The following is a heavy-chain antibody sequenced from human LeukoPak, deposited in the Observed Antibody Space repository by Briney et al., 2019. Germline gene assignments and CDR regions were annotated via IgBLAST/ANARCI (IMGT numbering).Heavy chain of an antibody. CDR1: GFTVSSSY. Sequence: GGSLRLSCAASGFTVSSSYMSWVRQAPGKGLEWVSFIYSGGLTYYADSVKGRFTTSRDNSKNTLYLQMNSLRAEDTAVYYCAKELVRDKIFDSWGQGTLVTVSS. V-gene: IGHV3-53*01. D-gene: IGHD3-10*01. CDR3: AKELVRDKIFDS. CDR2: IYSGGLT. J-gene: IGHJ4*02.